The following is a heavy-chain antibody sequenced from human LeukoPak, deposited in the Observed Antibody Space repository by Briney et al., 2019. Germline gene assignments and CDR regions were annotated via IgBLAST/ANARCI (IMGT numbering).Heavy chain of an antibody. Sequence: ASVKVSCKASGGTFSSYAISWVRQAPGQGLEWMGWISAYNGNTNYAQKLQGRVTMTTDTSTSTAYMELRSLRSDDTAVYYCARATSRRGVMNYWGQGTLVTVSS. CDR1: GGTFSSYA. D-gene: IGHD3-16*01. CDR3: ARATSRRGVMNY. V-gene: IGHV1-18*01. CDR2: ISAYNGNT. J-gene: IGHJ4*02.